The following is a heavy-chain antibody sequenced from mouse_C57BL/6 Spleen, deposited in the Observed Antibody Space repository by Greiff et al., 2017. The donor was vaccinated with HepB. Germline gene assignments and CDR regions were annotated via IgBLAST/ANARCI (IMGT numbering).Heavy chain of an antibody. J-gene: IGHJ4*01. CDR1: GFNIKDDY. CDR3: TTPYLMDY. CDR2: IDPENGDT. D-gene: IGHD5-5*01. V-gene: IGHV14-4*01. Sequence: EVQLKESGAELVRPGASVKLSCTASGFNIKDDYMHWVKQRPEQGLEWIGWIDPENGDTEYASKFQGKATITADTSSNTAYLQLSSLTSEDTAVYYCTTPYLMDYWGQGTSVSVSS.